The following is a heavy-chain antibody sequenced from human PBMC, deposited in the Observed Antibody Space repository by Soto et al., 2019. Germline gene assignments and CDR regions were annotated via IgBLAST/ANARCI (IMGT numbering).Heavy chain of an antibody. Sequence: QVQLQQSGPVLVKPSQTLTLTCAIAGDSVSSNSAIWNWIRQSPSRGLEWLGRTYYRYKWYNNYAESVKGRITINPDTSKNQFSLQLNSVTPEDTAVYYCSSWHFDYWGQGTLVTVSS. V-gene: IGHV6-1*01. J-gene: IGHJ4*02. CDR3: SSWHFDY. CDR1: GDSVSSNSAI. CDR2: TYYRYKWYN.